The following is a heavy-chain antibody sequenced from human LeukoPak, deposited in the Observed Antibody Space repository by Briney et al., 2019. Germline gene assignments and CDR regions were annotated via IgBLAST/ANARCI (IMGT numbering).Heavy chain of an antibody. CDR2: IGYDGSYE. Sequence: GGSLRLSCAASGFTFSSYGMHWVRQAPGKGLEWVAVIGYDGSYEYYADSVKGRFTISRDNSKNTLYLQMHSLRAEDTAVYYCARDISGYPLATPWDWGQGALVSVSS. V-gene: IGHV3-33*01. J-gene: IGHJ4*02. CDR3: ARDISGYPLATPWD. CDR1: GFTFSSYG. D-gene: IGHD5-18*01.